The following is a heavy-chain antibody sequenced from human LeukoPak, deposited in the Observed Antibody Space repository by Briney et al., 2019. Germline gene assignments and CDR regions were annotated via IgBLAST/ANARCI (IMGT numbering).Heavy chain of an antibody. J-gene: IGHJ5*02. V-gene: IGHV4-59*12. CDR1: GGSISSYY. CDR2: IYYSGST. Sequence: SETLSLTCTVSGGSISSYYWSWIRQPPGKGLEWIGYIYYSGSTNYNPSLKSRVTISVDTSKNQFSLKLSSVTAADTAVYYCARDSSGYYVDSRWFDPWGQGTLVTVSS. CDR3: ARDSSGYYVDSRWFDP. D-gene: IGHD3-22*01.